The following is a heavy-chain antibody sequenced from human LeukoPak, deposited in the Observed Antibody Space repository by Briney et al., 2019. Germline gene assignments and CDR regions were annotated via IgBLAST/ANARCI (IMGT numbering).Heavy chain of an antibody. CDR2: INAYNGNT. Sequence: ASVKVSCKASGYTFTSYGISWVRQPPGQGLEWMGWINAYNGNTNYAQKLQGRVTMTTDTSTSTAHLELRSLRPDHTAASFRSRVYSGWYLDWFDPWGQGTLVTVSS. J-gene: IGHJ5*02. CDR1: GYTFTSYG. CDR3: SRVYSGWYLDWFDP. D-gene: IGHD6-19*01. V-gene: IGHV1-18*01.